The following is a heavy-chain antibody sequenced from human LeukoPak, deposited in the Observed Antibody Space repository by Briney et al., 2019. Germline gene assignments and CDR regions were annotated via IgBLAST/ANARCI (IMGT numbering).Heavy chain of an antibody. Sequence: GGSLRLSCAASGFTFSSYAMSWVRQAPGKGLEWVSVIYSGGSTYYADSVKGRFTISRDNSKNTLYLQMNSLRAEDTAVYYCARGGDNSNYFDYWGQGTLVTVSS. CDR2: IYSGGST. CDR1: GFTFSSYA. J-gene: IGHJ4*02. V-gene: IGHV3-66*01. CDR3: ARGGDNSNYFDY. D-gene: IGHD4-23*01.